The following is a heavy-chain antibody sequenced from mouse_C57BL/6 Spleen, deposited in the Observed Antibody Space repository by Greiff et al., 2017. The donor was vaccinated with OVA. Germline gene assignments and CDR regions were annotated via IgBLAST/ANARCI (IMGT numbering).Heavy chain of an antibody. V-gene: IGHV14-3*01. CDR1: GFNIKNSY. CDR2: IDPANGTT. Sequence: EVQLQQSVAELVRPGASVKLSCTASGFNIKNSYMHWVKQRPEQGLEWIGRIDPANGTTKYAPKFQGKATIAADTSSNTAYLQLSSLTSEDTAIYYCAGYGYDRHYAMDYWGQGTSVTVSS. J-gene: IGHJ4*01. D-gene: IGHD2-2*01. CDR3: AGYGYDRHYAMDY.